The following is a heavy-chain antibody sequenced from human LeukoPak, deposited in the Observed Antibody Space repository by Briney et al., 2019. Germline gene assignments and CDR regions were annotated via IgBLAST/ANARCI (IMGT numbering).Heavy chain of an antibody. CDR2: INHSGST. CDR1: GGSFSGYY. J-gene: IGHJ6*02. CDR3: ARSGYGDYVVLYYYYGMDV. D-gene: IGHD4-17*01. Sequence: SETLSLTCAVYGGSFSGYYWSWIRQPPGKGLEWIGEINHSGSTNYNPSLKSRVTISVDTSKNQFSLKLSSVTAADTAVHYCARSGYGDYVVLYYYYGMDVWGQGTTVTVSS. V-gene: IGHV4-34*01.